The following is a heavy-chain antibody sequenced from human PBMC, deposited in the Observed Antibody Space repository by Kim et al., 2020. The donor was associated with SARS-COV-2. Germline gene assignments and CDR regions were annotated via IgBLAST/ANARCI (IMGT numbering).Heavy chain of an antibody. CDR2: IYYSGST. V-gene: IGHV4-61*01. CDR3: ARSDSSSFRFDY. Sequence: SETLSLTCTVSGGSVSSGSYYWSWIRQPPGKGLEWIGYIYYSGSTNYNPSLKSRVTISVDTSKNQFSLKLSSVTAADTAVYYCARSDSSSFRFDYWGQGT. J-gene: IGHJ4*02. D-gene: IGHD6-6*01. CDR1: GGSVSSGSYY.